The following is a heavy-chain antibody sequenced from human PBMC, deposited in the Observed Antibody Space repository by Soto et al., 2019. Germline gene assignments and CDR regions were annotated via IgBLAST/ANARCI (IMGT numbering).Heavy chain of an antibody. CDR2: MYAGGTT. V-gene: IGHV3-53*01. CDR1: GFTVSSNY. J-gene: IGHJ4*02. CDR3: ARGFPSMTYFGEYYFDF. D-gene: IGHD3-16*01. Sequence: LRLSCAASGFTVSSNYMSWVRQAPGKGLEWVSVMYAGGTTYYADSVKGRFTISRHDSMNTLYLQMKSLTAEDSAVYYCARGFPSMTYFGEYYFDFWGQGALVTVSS.